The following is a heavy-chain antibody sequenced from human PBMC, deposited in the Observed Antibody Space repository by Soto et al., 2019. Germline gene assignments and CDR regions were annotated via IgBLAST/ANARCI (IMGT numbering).Heavy chain of an antibody. CDR3: AKVTDYYGSGRAAFDI. CDR1: GFTFSSYA. CDR2: ISGSGGST. J-gene: IGHJ3*02. D-gene: IGHD3-10*01. V-gene: IGHV3-23*01. Sequence: EVQLLESGGGLVQPGGSLRLSCAASGFTFSSYAMSWVRQAPGKGLEWVSAISGSGGSTYYADSVKGRFTISRDNSKNTLYLQMNGLRAEDTAVYYCAKVTDYYGSGRAAFDIWGQGTMVTVSS.